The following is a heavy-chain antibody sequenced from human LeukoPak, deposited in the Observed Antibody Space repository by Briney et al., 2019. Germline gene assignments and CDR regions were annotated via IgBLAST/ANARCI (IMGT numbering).Heavy chain of an antibody. D-gene: IGHD3-10*01. Sequence: GKSLRLSCAVSGFTFSSFPFHWVRQAPGKGLEWVALISYDGSTKHYADSVKGRFTISRDNSKNTLSLQINSLRSEDTAVYYCAKDLHYYGPGSSPQYWGQGTLVTVSS. CDR2: ISYDGSTK. CDR3: AKDLHYYGPGSSPQY. J-gene: IGHJ4*02. V-gene: IGHV3-30*04. CDR1: GFTFSSFP.